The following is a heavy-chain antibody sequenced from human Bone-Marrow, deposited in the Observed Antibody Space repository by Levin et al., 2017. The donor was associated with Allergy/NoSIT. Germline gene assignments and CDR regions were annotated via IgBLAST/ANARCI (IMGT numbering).Heavy chain of an antibody. J-gene: IGHJ6*02. D-gene: IGHD6-13*01. V-gene: IGHV4-59*01. CDR1: GGSISSYY. Sequence: ASQTLSLTCTVSGGSISSYYWSWIRQPPGKGLEWIGYIYYSGSTNYNPSLKSRVTISVDTSKNQFSLKLNSVTAADTAVYYCARGGSSWYGYGMDVWGQGTTVTVSS. CDR2: IYYSGST. CDR3: ARGGSSWYGYGMDV.